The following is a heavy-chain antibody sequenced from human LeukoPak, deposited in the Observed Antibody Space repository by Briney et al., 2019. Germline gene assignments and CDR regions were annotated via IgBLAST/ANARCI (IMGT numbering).Heavy chain of an antibody. CDR2: MNPNSGNT. V-gene: IGHV1-8*03. CDR3: ARGFYDSSGYYRKYWYFDL. D-gene: IGHD3-22*01. Sequence: ASVKVSCKASGGTFSSYAISWVRQATGQGLEWMGWMNPNSGNTGYAQKFQGRVTITRNTSISTAYMELSSLRSEDTAVYYCARGFYDSSGYYRKYWYFDLWGRGTLVTVSS. J-gene: IGHJ2*01. CDR1: GGTFSSYA.